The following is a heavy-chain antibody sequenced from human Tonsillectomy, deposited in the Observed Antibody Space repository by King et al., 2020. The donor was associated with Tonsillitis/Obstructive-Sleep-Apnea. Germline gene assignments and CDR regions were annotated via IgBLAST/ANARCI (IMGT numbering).Heavy chain of an antibody. V-gene: IGHV3-74*01. D-gene: IGHD4-11*01. CDR1: GFTFSSYW. J-gene: IGHJ6*02. Sequence: VQLVESGGGLVQPGGSLRLSCAASGFTFSSYWMHWVRQAPGKGLVWVSRINSDGSSTSYAAYVKGRFTISRDNAKNTLYLQMNSLRAEDTAVYYCARDGDSNYQYYYYGMDVWGQGTTVTVSS. CDR2: INSDGSST. CDR3: ARDGDSNYQYYYYGMDV.